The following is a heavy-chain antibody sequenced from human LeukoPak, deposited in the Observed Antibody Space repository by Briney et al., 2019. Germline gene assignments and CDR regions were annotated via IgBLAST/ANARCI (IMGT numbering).Heavy chain of an antibody. CDR3: ARGTSGYSYGTRDY. D-gene: IGHD5-18*01. V-gene: IGHV4-34*01. J-gene: IGHJ4*02. CDR1: GGSFSGYY. Sequence: KLSETLSLTCAVYGGSFSGYYWSWIRQPPGKGLEWIGEINHSGSTNYNPSLKSRVTISVDTSKNQLSLKLSSVTAADTAVYYWARGTSGYSYGTRDYWGQGTLVTVSS. CDR2: INHSGST.